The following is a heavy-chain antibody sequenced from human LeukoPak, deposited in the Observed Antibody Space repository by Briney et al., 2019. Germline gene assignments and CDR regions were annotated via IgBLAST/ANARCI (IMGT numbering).Heavy chain of an antibody. Sequence: ASVKVSCKASGGTFSSYAISWVRQAPGQGLEWMGGIIPIFGTANYAQKFQGRVTITTDESTSTAYMELSSLRSEDTAVYYCATGYYDFWSGYIAFDIWGQGTMVTVSS. J-gene: IGHJ3*02. CDR1: GGTFSSYA. D-gene: IGHD3-3*01. V-gene: IGHV1-69*05. CDR3: ATGYYDFWSGYIAFDI. CDR2: IIPIFGTA.